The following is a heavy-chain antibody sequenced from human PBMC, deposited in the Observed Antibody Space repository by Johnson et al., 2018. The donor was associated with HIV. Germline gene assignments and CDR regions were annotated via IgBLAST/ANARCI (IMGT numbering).Heavy chain of an antibody. D-gene: IGHD5-24*01. V-gene: IGHV3-66*01. J-gene: IGHJ3*02. CDR2: VNSGGST. CDR1: GFTVSSNY. CDR3: ARACRDGYTCDAFDI. Sequence: VQLVESGGGVVQPGGSLRLSCAASGFTVSSNYMTWVRKAPGKGLEWVSVVNSGGSTYYADSVKGRFTISRDNSKNTLYLQMNSLRAEDTAVYYCARACRDGYTCDAFDIWGQGTVVTVSA.